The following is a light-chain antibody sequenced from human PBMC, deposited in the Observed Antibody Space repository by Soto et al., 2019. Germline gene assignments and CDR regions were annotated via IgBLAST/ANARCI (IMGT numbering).Light chain of an antibody. CDR2: GAS. CDR3: QQYKNWYT. CDR1: QSVSSN. J-gene: IGKJ2*01. V-gene: IGKV3-15*01. Sequence: EIVMTQSPATLSVSPGERATLSCRASQSVSSNLAWYQQKPGQAPRLLIYGASTRATGIPARFSGSGSGTEFTLTISSLQSEDFAVYSCQQYKNWYTFGQGTKLEIK.